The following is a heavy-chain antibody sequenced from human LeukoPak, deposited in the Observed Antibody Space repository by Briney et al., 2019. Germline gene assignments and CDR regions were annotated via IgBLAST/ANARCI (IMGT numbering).Heavy chain of an antibody. J-gene: IGHJ4*02. CDR3: ARRYSSSWYARGYFDY. Sequence: PSETLSLTCAVYGGSFSGYYWSWIRQPPGKGLEWIGEINHSGSINYNPSLKSRVTISVDTSKNQFSLKLSSVTAADTAVYYCARRYSSSWYARGYFDYWGQGTLVTVSS. V-gene: IGHV4-34*01. D-gene: IGHD6-13*01. CDR1: GGSFSGYY. CDR2: INHSGSI.